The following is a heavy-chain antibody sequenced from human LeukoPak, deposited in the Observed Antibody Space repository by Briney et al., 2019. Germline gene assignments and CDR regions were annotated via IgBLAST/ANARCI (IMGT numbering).Heavy chain of an antibody. V-gene: IGHV3-21*01. CDR3: ARAGVGAEFDY. CDR2: ISSSSSYI. CDR1: GFTFSSYS. D-gene: IGHD1-26*01. Sequence: RGSLRLSCAASGFTFSSYSMNWVRQAPGKGLEWVSSISSSSSYIYYADSVKGRFTISRDNAKNSLYLQMNSLRAEDTAVYYCARAGVGAEFDYWGQGTLVTVSS. J-gene: IGHJ4*02.